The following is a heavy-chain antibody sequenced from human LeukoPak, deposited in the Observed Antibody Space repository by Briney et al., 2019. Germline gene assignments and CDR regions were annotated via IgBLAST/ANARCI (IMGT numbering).Heavy chain of an antibody. CDR1: GFTFSIYW. CDR3: ARGRYLDWIPYFFDH. Sequence: GGSLRLSCAASGFTFSIYWMSWVRQAPGKGLEWVANIDQDGREKSFVDSVKGRFSISRDNAKNTLSLQMNSLRVEDTAVYYCARGRYLDWIPYFFDHWGQGTLVTVSS. CDR2: IDQDGREK. D-gene: IGHD3-9*01. V-gene: IGHV3-7*01. J-gene: IGHJ4*02.